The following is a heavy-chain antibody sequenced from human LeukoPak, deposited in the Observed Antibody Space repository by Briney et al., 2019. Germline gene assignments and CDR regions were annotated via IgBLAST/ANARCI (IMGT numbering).Heavy chain of an antibody. Sequence: PGGSLRLSCAASGFTFSSYEMNWVRQAPGKGLEWVSYISSSGSTIYYADSVKGRFTISRDNAKNSLYLQVNSLRAEDTAVYYCARDPPPNTVTDFDYWGQGTLVTVSS. CDR1: GFTFSSYE. J-gene: IGHJ4*02. D-gene: IGHD4-17*01. V-gene: IGHV3-48*03. CDR3: ARDPPPNTVTDFDY. CDR2: ISSSGSTI.